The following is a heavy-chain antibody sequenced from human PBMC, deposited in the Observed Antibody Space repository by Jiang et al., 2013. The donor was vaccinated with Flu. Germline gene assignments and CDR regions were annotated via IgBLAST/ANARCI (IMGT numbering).Heavy chain of an antibody. V-gene: IGHV4-59*01. CDR3: ARVVNYDFESPFFGVVGASWFDP. CDR2: LLQWEH. CDR1: GGSISSYY. Sequence: SLTCTVSGGSISSYYWSWIRQPPREGTGVDWVYLLQWEHQLHPSLKSRVTISVDTSKNQFSLKLSSVTAADTAVYYCARVVNYDFESPFFGVVGASWFDPWGQGTLVTVSS. D-gene: IGHD3-3*01. J-gene: IGHJ5*02.